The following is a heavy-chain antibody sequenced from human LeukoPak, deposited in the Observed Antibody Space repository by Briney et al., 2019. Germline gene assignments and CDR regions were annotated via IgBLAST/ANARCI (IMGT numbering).Heavy chain of an antibody. CDR3: AGITVSRTNYFDY. D-gene: IGHD3-16*01. V-gene: IGHV3-21*01. Sequence: GGSLRLSCAASGFTFSSYSMNWVRQAPGKGLEWVSSISSSSSYIYYADSVKGRFTISRDNAKNSLCLQMNSLRAEDTAVYYCAGITVSRTNYFDYWGQGTLVTVSS. CDR2: ISSSSSYI. CDR1: GFTFSSYS. J-gene: IGHJ4*02.